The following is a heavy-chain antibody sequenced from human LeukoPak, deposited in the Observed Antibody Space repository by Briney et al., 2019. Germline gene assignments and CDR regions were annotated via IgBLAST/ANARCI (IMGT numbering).Heavy chain of an antibody. Sequence: GASLKISCKGSGSSFTSCWIGWVRPMPGKGLEWMGIIYPGDSDARYSPSFQGQVTISVDKSTSTAFLQWSSLKASDTAMYFCARRAYSSSWSYFDYWGQGTLVTVSS. CDR3: ARRAYSSSWSYFDY. CDR1: GSSFTSCW. CDR2: IYPGDSDA. J-gene: IGHJ4*02. D-gene: IGHD6-13*01. V-gene: IGHV5-51*01.